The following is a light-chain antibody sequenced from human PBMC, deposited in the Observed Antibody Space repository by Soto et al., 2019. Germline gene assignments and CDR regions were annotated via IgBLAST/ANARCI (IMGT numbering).Light chain of an antibody. CDR3: QQYISFPHS. Sequence: DIQMTQSPSTLSASVGDRVTITCRASQNIISWLAWYQQKPGKAPKLLTYKASSLESGVPSRFSGSGSGTEFTLDITRLQPDDFATYYCQQYISFPHSFGQGTKLEIK. V-gene: IGKV1-5*03. CDR2: KAS. CDR1: QNIISW. J-gene: IGKJ2*01.